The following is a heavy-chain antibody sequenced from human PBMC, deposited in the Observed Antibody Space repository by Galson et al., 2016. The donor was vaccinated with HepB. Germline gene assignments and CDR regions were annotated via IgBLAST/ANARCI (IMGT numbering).Heavy chain of an antibody. CDR3: KVGVYYFDY. J-gene: IGHJ4*02. CDR2: IYYSGST. Sequence: SETLSLTCSVSVVSITRSAYYWGWIRQPPGKGLEWIGNIYYSGSTYYNPSLKSRVTISVDTSKNQFSLKLSSVTAADTAVYYCKVGVYYFDYWGQGTLVTVSS. V-gene: IGHV4-39*01. D-gene: IGHD2-15*01. CDR1: VVSITRSAYY.